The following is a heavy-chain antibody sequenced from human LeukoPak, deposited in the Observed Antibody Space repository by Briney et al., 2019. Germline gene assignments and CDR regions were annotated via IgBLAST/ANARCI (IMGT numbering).Heavy chain of an antibody. Sequence: GGSLRLSCAASGFTFSSYAMHWVRRAPGKGLEWVAVISYDGSNKYYADSVKGRFTISRDNSKNTLYLQMNSLRAEDTAVYYCARDRVGATDYFDYWGQGTLVTVSS. CDR3: ARDRVGATDYFDY. CDR2: ISYDGSNK. CDR1: GFTFSSYA. V-gene: IGHV3-30-3*01. D-gene: IGHD1-26*01. J-gene: IGHJ4*02.